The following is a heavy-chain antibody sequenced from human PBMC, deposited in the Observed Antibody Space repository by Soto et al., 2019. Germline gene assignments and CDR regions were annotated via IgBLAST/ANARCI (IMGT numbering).Heavy chain of an antibody. D-gene: IGHD6-6*01. Sequence: KTSETLSLTCTVSGGSISSYYWSWIRQPPGKGLEWIGYIYYSGSTNYNPSLKSRVTISVDTSKNQFSLKLSSVTAADTAVYYCARDGLAARPNYYYGMDVWGQGTTVTVSS. CDR2: IYYSGST. CDR1: GGSISSYY. J-gene: IGHJ6*02. V-gene: IGHV4-59*01. CDR3: ARDGLAARPNYYYGMDV.